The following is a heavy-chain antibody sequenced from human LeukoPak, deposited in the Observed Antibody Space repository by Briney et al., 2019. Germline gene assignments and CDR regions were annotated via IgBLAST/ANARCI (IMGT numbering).Heavy chain of an antibody. CDR3: TRPVTLRIYYFDY. CDR1: GFTFGDYA. V-gene: IGHV3-49*04. D-gene: IGHD4-11*01. J-gene: IGHJ4*02. CDR2: IRSKAYGGTT. Sequence: GGSLRLSCTASGFTFGDYAMSWVRQAPGKGLEWVGFIRSKAYGGTTEYAASVKGRFTISRDDSKSIAYLQMNSLKTEDTAVYYCTRPVTLRIYYFDYWGQGTLVTVSS.